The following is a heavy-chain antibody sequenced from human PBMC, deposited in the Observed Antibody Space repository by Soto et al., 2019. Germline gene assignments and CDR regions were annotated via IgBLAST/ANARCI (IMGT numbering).Heavy chain of an antibody. J-gene: IGHJ6*02. V-gene: IGHV3-9*01. Sequence: GGSLRLSCAASGFTFEDYAMHWVRQAPGKGLEWVGHINWDGYSIGYGGSVRGRFSISRDNAKNTLYLQMNSLRPEDTALYFCARSWSGSTSGRVDVWGQGTTVTVSS. D-gene: IGHD3-3*01. CDR3: ARSWSGSTSGRVDV. CDR1: GFTFEDYA. CDR2: INWDGYSI.